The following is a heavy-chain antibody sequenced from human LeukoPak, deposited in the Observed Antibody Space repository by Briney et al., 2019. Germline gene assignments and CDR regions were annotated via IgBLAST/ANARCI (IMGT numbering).Heavy chain of an antibody. D-gene: IGHD1-26*01. V-gene: IGHV3-53*01. CDR1: GFTVSRNY. CDR3: ARELREHGVFDI. Sequence: PGGSLRLSCAASGFTVSRNYMSWVRQAPGKGLKWVSAIYSDGSTYYAASVKGRFSISRDNYKNTVYLQMNSLRVEDTAVYYCARELREHGVFDIWGQGTMVTVSS. CDR2: IYSDGST. J-gene: IGHJ3*02.